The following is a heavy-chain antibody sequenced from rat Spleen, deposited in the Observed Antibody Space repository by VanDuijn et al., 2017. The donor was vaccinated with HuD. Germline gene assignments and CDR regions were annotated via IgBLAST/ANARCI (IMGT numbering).Heavy chain of an antibody. V-gene: IGHV5S13*01. CDR2: ISTGGGDT. D-gene: IGHD1-1*01. Sequence: EVQLVESGGGLVQPGRSLKLSCAASGLSFSNYAMAWVRQAPAKGLEWVATISTGGGDTYYRDSVKGRFTISRDNAKNTLNLQMDSLRSEDTATYYCTTDKALYYYSAPYYFDYWGQGVMVTVSS. J-gene: IGHJ2*01. CDR3: TTDKALYYYSAPYYFDY. CDR1: GLSFSNYA.